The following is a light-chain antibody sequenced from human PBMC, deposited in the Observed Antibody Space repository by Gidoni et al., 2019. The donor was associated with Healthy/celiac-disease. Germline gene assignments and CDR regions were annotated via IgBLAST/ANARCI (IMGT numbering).Light chain of an antibody. CDR3: SSYTSSSTLHVV. CDR2: EVS. J-gene: IGLJ2*01. V-gene: IGLV2-14*01. CDR1: SSDVGGYNY. Sequence: QSALTQPASVSASPGRSITISCTATSSDVGGYNYVSWYQQHPVKAPKLMIYEVSNRPPGVPNRFSRSKSGNTASLTISVLQAEDEADYDGSSYTSSSTLHVVFGGGTKLTVL.